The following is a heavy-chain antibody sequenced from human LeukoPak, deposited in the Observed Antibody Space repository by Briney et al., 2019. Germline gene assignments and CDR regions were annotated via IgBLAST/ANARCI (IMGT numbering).Heavy chain of an antibody. CDR1: GFTFSNYA. CDR2: ISSSSSYI. D-gene: IGHD6-19*01. CDR3: AGIIAVAGTPDY. V-gene: IGHV3-21*01. Sequence: GGSLRLSCAASGFTFSNYAMNWVRQAPGKGLEWVSSISSSSSYIYYADSVKGRFTISRDNAKNSLYLQMNSLRAEDTAVYYCAGIIAVAGTPDYWGQGTLVTVSS. J-gene: IGHJ4*02.